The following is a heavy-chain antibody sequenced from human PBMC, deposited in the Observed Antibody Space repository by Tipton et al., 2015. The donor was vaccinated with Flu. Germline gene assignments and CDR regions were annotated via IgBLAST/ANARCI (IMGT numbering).Heavy chain of an antibody. J-gene: IGHJ6*02. V-gene: IGHV3-30*03. CDR2: ISYDGRNK. D-gene: IGHD1-26*01. CDR3: ARLGKWASGLDV. CDR1: GFTFSSYG. Sequence: SLRLSCAASGFTFSSYGMNWVRQAPGKGLEWVAVISYDGRNKFYADSVKGRFTISRDNSKNTVFLEMNSLRVEDTAVYYCARLGKWASGLDVWGQGTTVTVSS.